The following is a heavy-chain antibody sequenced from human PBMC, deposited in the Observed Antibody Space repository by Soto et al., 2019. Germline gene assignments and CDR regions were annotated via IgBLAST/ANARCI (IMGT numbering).Heavy chain of an antibody. J-gene: IGHJ6*02. CDR3: AKDVGQQLVRHYGMDG. D-gene: IGHD6-13*01. Sequence: QVQLVESGGGVIQPGTSLSLSCGSSGFTFSSFGMYWVRQAPGKGLEWVAVVSYDGNHKYYADSVKGRFTVSRDNAKKRLYLQMNSLRGEDTAGYYCAKDVGQQLVRHYGMDGWGQGTTVTVSS. V-gene: IGHV3-30*18. CDR2: VSYDGNHK. CDR1: GFTFSSFG.